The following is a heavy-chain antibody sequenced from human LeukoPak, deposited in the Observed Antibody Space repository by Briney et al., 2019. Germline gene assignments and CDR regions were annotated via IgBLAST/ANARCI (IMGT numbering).Heavy chain of an antibody. CDR2: IYYSGSS. J-gene: IGHJ4*02. CDR1: GGSISSSSYY. Sequence: SETLSLTCTVSGGSISSSSYYWGWIRQPPGKGLEGVGSIYYSGSSYYNPSLKSRVTISVDTSKNQFSLKLSSVTAADTAVYYCARHRSGYSYGSFDYWGQGTLVTVSS. V-gene: IGHV4-39*01. CDR3: ARHRSGYSYGSFDY. D-gene: IGHD5-18*01.